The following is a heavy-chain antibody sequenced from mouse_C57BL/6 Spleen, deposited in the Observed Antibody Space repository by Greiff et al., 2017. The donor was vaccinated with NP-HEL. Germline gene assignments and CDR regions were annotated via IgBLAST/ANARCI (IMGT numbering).Heavy chain of an antibody. CDR1: GYTFTSYW. D-gene: IGHD2-4*01. CDR3: ARSGLRREGFDY. J-gene: IGHJ2*01. V-gene: IGHV1-55*01. Sequence: VQLQQPGAELVKPGASVKMSCKASGYTFTSYWITWVKQRPGQGLEWIGDIYPGSGSTNYNEKFKSKATLTVDTSSSTAYMQLSSLTSEDSAVYYCARSGLRREGFDYWGQGTTLTVSS. CDR2: IYPGSGST.